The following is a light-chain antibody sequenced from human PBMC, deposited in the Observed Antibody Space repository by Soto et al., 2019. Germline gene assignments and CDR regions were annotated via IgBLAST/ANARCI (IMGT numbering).Light chain of an antibody. V-gene: IGLV3-1*01. Sequence: SYELTQPPSVSVSPGQTARITCAGDKLGDTYVSWYQQKAGQSPVLAIYQDSKRPSGIPERFSGSNSGNTATLTISGTQTMDEADYYCQAWGSGTAGFGGGTKLTVL. CDR1: KLGDTY. CDR2: QDS. J-gene: IGLJ2*01. CDR3: QAWGSGTAG.